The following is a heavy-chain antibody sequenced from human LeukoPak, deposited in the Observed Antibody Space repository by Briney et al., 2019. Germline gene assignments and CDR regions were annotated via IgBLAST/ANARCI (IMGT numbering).Heavy chain of an antibody. CDR3: ARVSDSSGYPKFFFDY. CDR1: GYTFTSYA. CDR2: INTNTGNP. D-gene: IGHD3-22*01. Sequence: ASVKVSCKASGYTFTSYAMNWVRQAPGQGLEWMGWINTNTGNPTYAQGFTGRFVFSLDTSVSTAYLQISSLKAEDTAVYYCARVSDSSGYPKFFFDYWGQGTLVTVSS. J-gene: IGHJ4*02. V-gene: IGHV7-4-1*02.